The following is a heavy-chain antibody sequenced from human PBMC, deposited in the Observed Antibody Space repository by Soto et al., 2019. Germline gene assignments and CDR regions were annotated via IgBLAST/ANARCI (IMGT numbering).Heavy chain of an antibody. CDR2: INPNSGGT. D-gene: IGHD3-9*01. J-gene: IGHJ5*02. Sequence: ASVKVSCKASGYTFTGYYMHWVRQAPGQGLEWMGWINPNSGGTNYAQKFQGWVTMTRDTSISTAYMELSRLRSDDTAVYYCARALSPPTLLRYFDWSTNWFDPWGQGTLVTVSS. CDR3: ARALSPPTLLRYFDWSTNWFDP. CDR1: GYTFTGYY. V-gene: IGHV1-2*04.